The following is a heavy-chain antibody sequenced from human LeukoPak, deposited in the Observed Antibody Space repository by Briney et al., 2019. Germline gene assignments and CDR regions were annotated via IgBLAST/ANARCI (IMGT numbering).Heavy chain of an antibody. V-gene: IGHV3-74*01. J-gene: IGHJ4*02. CDR3: VRVPY. Sequence: GGSLRLSCEASGFTFNTYYMHWVRQARGKGLVWVSRTSGDGSTTIYADSVKGRFTISRDNAKNSLYLQMNSLRADDTAVYYCVRVPYWGQGTLVTVSS. CDR1: GFTFNTYY. CDR2: TSGDGSTT.